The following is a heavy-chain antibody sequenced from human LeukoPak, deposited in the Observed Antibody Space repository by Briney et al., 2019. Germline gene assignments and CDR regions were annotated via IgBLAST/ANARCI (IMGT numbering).Heavy chain of an antibody. D-gene: IGHD4-17*01. V-gene: IGHV3-21*01. CDR1: GFTFSSYS. CDR3: ARDGPYGDWLSYYFDY. CDR2: ISSSSSYI. Sequence: GGSLRLSCAASGFTFSSYSMNWVRQAPGKGLEWVSSISSSSSYIYYADSVKGRFTISRDNAKNSLYLQMNSLRAEDTAVYYCARDGPYGDWLSYYFDYWGQGTLDTVSS. J-gene: IGHJ4*02.